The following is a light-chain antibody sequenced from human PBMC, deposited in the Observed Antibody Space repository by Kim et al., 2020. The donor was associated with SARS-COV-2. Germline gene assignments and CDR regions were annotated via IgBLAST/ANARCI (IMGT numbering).Light chain of an antibody. CDR3: QHYNEWPLT. CDR2: GAT. CDR1: QSVDSN. Sequence: VSPGERATLSCRASQSVDSNLAWYQQNPGQAPRLLIYGATTRVTGIPARFGGSGSGTEFILTISSLESEDVAVYFCQHYNEWPLTFGQGTKVEIK. J-gene: IGKJ1*01. V-gene: IGKV3-15*01.